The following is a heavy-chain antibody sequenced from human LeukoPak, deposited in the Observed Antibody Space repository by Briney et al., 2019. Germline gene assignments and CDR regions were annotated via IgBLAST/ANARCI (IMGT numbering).Heavy chain of an antibody. D-gene: IGHD3-9*01. CDR3: ARKDGDW. CDR2: IYYSGSI. CDR1: GGSIGSGDYY. Sequence: SQTLSLTRTVSGGSIGSGDYYWSWIRQPPGKGLEWIGFIYYSGSIYDNPSLKSRVTISLDTSKNQVSLRLSSVTAADTAVYYCARKDGDWWGQGTLVTVSS. V-gene: IGHV4-30-4*08. J-gene: IGHJ4*02.